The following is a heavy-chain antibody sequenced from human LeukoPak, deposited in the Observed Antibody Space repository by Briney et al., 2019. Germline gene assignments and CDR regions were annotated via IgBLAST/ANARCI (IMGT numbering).Heavy chain of an antibody. Sequence: GGSLRLSCAASGFTVSSNYMSWVRQAPGKGLEWVSVIYSGAGTYYADSVKGRFTISRDNSKNTLYLQMNSLRAEDTAVYYCARDSGYPLHYFDYWGQGTLATVSS. CDR3: ARDSGYPLHYFDY. D-gene: IGHD5-12*01. CDR2: IYSGAGT. J-gene: IGHJ4*02. CDR1: GFTVSSNY. V-gene: IGHV3-53*01.